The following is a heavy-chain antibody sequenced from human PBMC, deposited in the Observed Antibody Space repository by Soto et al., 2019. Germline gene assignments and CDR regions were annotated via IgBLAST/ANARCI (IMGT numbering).Heavy chain of an antibody. V-gene: IGHV3-23*01. CDR1: GFTFSSYA. CDR3: AKDEAPRGGSHFDY. Sequence: PVGSLRLSCAASGFTFSSYAMSWVRQAPGKGLDWVSAISGSGGSTFYADSVKGRFTISRDNSKNTLYLQMNSLRAEDTAVYYCAKDEAPRGGSHFDYWGRGTLVTVSS. J-gene: IGHJ4*02. CDR2: ISGSGGST. D-gene: IGHD3-10*01.